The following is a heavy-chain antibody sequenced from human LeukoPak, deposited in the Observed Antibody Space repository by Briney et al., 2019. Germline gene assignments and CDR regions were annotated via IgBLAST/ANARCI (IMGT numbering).Heavy chain of an antibody. Sequence: GGSLRLSCVASGFTFSSYGMHWVRQAPGKGLEWVAVIWYDGSNKYYADSVKGRFTISRDNSKNTLYLQMNSLRAEDTAVYYCARDRRVRRDGYNEIYFDYWGQGTLVTVSS. CDR3: ARDRRVRRDGYNEIYFDY. CDR1: GFTFSSYG. CDR2: IWYDGSNK. D-gene: IGHD5-24*01. V-gene: IGHV3-33*01. J-gene: IGHJ4*02.